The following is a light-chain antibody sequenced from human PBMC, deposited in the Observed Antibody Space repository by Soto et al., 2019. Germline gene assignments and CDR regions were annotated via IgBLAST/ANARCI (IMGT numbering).Light chain of an antibody. CDR1: SSYVGGYDY. CDR2: EVN. V-gene: IGLV2-14*01. J-gene: IGLJ1*01. Sequence: QSVLTQPASVSGSPGQSVTISCTGTSSYVGGYDYVSWYQQHPGTAPKLMLYEVNNRPSGVSNRFSGSKSGNTASLIISGLQTEDEADYYCSAYTTTSTLSFGTGTKVTVL. CDR3: SAYTTTSTLS.